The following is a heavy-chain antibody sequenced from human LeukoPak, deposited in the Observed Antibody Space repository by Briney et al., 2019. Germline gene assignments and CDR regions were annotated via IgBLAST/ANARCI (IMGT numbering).Heavy chain of an antibody. Sequence: PSETLSLTCAVSGGSISSFYWSWVRQPPGKGLEWIGNIHYSGSANYNPSLRSRVTISVDTSKTQFSLRLTSVTAADTAVYYCARDTWKAYFDSGTYQTTYYGMDFWGQGTTVTVSS. CDR1: GGSISSFY. D-gene: IGHD3-10*01. CDR2: IHYSGSA. J-gene: IGHJ6*02. CDR3: ARDTWKAYFDSGTYQTTYYGMDF. V-gene: IGHV4-59*01.